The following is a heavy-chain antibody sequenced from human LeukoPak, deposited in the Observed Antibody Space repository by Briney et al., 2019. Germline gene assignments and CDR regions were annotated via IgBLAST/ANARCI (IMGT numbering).Heavy chain of an antibody. CDR3: AKDGRDDSRAYGAFDI. CDR2: ISYDGSNK. D-gene: IGHD3-22*01. J-gene: IGHJ3*02. CDR1: GFTFSSYG. V-gene: IGHV3-30*18. Sequence: GGSLRLSCAASGFTFSSYGMHWVRQAPGKGLEWVAVISYDGSNKYYADSVKGRFTISRDNSKNTMYLQMNSLGAEDTAVYYCAKDGRDDSRAYGAFDIWGQGTMVTVSS.